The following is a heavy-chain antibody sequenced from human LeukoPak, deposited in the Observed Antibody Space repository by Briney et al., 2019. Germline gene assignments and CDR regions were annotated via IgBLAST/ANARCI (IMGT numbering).Heavy chain of an antibody. CDR3: AKDRGSSCTAVDY. CDR2: IWYDGSNK. J-gene: IGHJ4*02. Sequence: GRSLRLSCAASGFTFSSYGMHWVRQAPGKGLEWVAVIWYDGSNKYYADSVKGRFTISRDNSKNTLYLQMNSLRAEDTAVHYCAKDRGSSCTAVDYWGQGTLVTVSS. V-gene: IGHV3-33*06. CDR1: GFTFSSYG. D-gene: IGHD2-2*01.